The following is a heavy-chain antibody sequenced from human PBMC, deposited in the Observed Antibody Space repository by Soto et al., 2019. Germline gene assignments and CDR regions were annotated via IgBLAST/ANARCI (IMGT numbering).Heavy chain of an antibody. CDR2: INHSGST. CDR3: ARWGSSGVGNYYYYGMEV. CDR1: GGSFSGYY. V-gene: IGHV4-34*01. Sequence: PSETLSLTCAFYGGSFSGYYWSWTRQPPGKGLDWIGEINHSGSTNYNPPLKSRVTISVDTSKNQFSLKLSSVTAADTAVYYCARWGSSGVGNYYYYGMEVWGQGNTVTVS. J-gene: IGHJ6*02. D-gene: IGHD6-6*01.